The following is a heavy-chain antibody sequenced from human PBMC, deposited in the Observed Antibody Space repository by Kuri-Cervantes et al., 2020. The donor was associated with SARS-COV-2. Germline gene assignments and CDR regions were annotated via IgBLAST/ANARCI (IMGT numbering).Heavy chain of an antibody. D-gene: IGHD2-2*01. CDR3: ARAYCSSTSCQLDY. Sequence: GGSLRLSCAASGFTFNTYAMSWVRQAPGKGLEWVSGISGSGGSTYYADSVKGRFTISRDNSKNTLYLQMNSLRAEDTAVYYCARAYCSSTSCQLDYWGQGTLVTVSS. CDR2: ISGSGGST. V-gene: IGHV3-23*01. CDR1: GFTFNTYA. J-gene: IGHJ4*02.